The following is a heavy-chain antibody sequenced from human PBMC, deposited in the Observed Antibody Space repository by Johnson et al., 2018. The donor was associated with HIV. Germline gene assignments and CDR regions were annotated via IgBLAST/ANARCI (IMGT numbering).Heavy chain of an antibody. CDR1: GFTFSDYY. J-gene: IGHJ3*02. CDR3: ARDTDYYDTSGYRTRPRAFDI. CDR2: ISSSGSTI. D-gene: IGHD3-22*01. V-gene: IGHV3-11*01. Sequence: QVQLVESGGGLVKPGGSLRLSCAASGFTFSDYYMSWIRQAPGKGLEWVSYISSSGSTIYYADSVKGRFIISRDNAKAFLYLQMNSLRAEDTALYYCARDTDYYDTSGYRTRPRAFDIWGQGTMVTVSS.